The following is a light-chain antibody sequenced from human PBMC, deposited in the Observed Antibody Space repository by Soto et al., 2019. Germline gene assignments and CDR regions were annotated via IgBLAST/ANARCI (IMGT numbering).Light chain of an antibody. J-gene: IGLJ1*01. V-gene: IGLV2-14*01. CDR3: SSYTTSSTLEV. Sequence: QSVLTQPASVSGSPGQSITISCTGTSSDVGGYKFVSWYQQHPGKVPRLMIYEVSNRPSGVSNRFSGSKSGNTASLTISGLQAEDEADYYCSSYTTSSTLEVFGLAIKDTVL. CDR1: SSDVGGYKF. CDR2: EVS.